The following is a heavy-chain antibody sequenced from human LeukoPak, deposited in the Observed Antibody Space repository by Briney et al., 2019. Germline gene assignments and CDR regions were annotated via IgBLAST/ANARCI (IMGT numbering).Heavy chain of an antibody. CDR2: ISSSSTTV. CDR1: GFTFSSYS. D-gene: IGHD1-26*01. J-gene: IGHJ4*02. Sequence: GGSLRLSCAASGFTFSSYSMNWVRQAPGKGLEWVSYISSSSTTVYYADSVKGRFTISRDNAKNSLYLQMNSLRVEDTAVYYCARDPDQGRGFDFWGQGTLVTASS. CDR3: ARDPDQGRGFDF. V-gene: IGHV3-48*01.